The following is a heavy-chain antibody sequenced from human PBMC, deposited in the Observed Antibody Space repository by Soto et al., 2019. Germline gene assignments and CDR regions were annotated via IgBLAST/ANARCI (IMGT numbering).Heavy chain of an antibody. D-gene: IGHD5-18*01. CDR2: IIPIFGTA. CDR1: GGTFSSYA. V-gene: IGHV1-69*13. CDR3: ARDQGYSRGGAGYYCGMDV. Sequence: ASVKVSCKASGGTFSSYAISWVRQAPGQGLEWMGGIIPIFGTANYAQKFQGRVAITADESTSTAYMELSSLRSEDTAVYYCARDQGYSRGGAGYYCGMDVWGQGTTVTVSS. J-gene: IGHJ6*02.